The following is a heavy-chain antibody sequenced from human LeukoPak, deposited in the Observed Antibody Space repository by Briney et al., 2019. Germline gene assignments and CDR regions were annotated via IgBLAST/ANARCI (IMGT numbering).Heavy chain of an antibody. CDR1: GFAFSSYW. V-gene: IGHV3-7*01. CDR2: IKQDGSEK. J-gene: IGHJ4*02. CDR3: ARHRGTYYDY. D-gene: IGHD1-26*01. Sequence: PGGSLRLSCAASGFAFSSYWMTWDRQAPGKGLKWVANIKQDGSEKYYVDSVKGRFTVSRDNAENSLYVQMNSLRAEDTAVYYCARHRGTYYDYWGQGTLVTVSS.